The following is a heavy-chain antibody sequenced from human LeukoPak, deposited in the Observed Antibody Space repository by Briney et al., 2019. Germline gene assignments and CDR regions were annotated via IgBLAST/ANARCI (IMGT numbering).Heavy chain of an antibody. D-gene: IGHD5-18*01. J-gene: IGHJ4*02. CDR3: AKETMDTAKALPIDY. V-gene: IGHV1-69*05. Sequence: SVKVSCKASGGTFSSYAISWVRQAPGQGLEWMGRIIPIFGTANYAQKFQGRVTITTDESTSTAYMELSSLRSEDTAVYYCAKETMDTAKALPIDYWGQGTLVTVSS. CDR2: IIPIFGTA. CDR1: GGTFSSYA.